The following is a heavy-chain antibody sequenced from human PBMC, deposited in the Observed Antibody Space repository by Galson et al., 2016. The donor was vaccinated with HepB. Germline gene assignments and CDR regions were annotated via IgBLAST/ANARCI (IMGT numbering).Heavy chain of an antibody. CDR1: GFTFSNYA. V-gene: IGHV3-23*01. CDR2: INDRGDST. D-gene: IGHD3-22*01. J-gene: IGHJ2*01. Sequence: SLRLSCAAPGFTFSNYAMSWVRQAPGKGLEWVSSINDRGDSTYYADSVKGRFTISRDSSKNTLYVQMHSLRAEDTAVYYCAKDYYDSSGYRSYWYFDLWGQGTRVTVSS. CDR3: AKDYYDSSGYRSYWYFDL.